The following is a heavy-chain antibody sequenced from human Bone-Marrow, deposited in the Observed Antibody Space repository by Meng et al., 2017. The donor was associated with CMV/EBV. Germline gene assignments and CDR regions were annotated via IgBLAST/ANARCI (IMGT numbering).Heavy chain of an antibody. D-gene: IGHD6-19*01. V-gene: IGHV3-53*01. J-gene: IGHJ4*02. CDR3: VKYTSGWYGVY. CDR1: GFTVSSNY. Sequence: GEYLKISCAASGFTVSSNYMSWVRQAPGKGLEWVSVIYSGGSTYYADSVKGRFTISRDNAKNSLYMQMNSLRVEDTAVYYCVKYTSGWYGVYWGQGTLVTVSS. CDR2: IYSGGST.